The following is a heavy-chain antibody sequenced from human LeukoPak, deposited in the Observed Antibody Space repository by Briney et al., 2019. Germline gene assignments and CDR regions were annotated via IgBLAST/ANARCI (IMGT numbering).Heavy chain of an antibody. J-gene: IGHJ4*02. CDR2: ISGSGGST. Sequence: GGSLRLSCAASGFTFSSYAMGWVRQAPGKGLEWVSAISGSGGSTYYADSVKGRFTISRDNSKNTLYLQMNSLRAEDTAVYYCANRIPQWLGSDYWGQGTLVTVSS. CDR3: ANRIPQWLGSDY. D-gene: IGHD6-19*01. V-gene: IGHV3-23*01. CDR1: GFTFSSYA.